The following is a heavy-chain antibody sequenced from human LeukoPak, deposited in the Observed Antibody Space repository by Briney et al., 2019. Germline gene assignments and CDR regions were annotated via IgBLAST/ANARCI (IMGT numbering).Heavy chain of an antibody. J-gene: IGHJ4*02. D-gene: IGHD2-2*03. V-gene: IGHV4-30-4*08. CDR1: GGSISSGDYY. CDR2: IYYSGSA. Sequence: PSETLSLTCTVPGGSISSGDYYWSWIRQPPGKGLEWIGYIYYSGSAYYNPSLKSRVTISVDTSKNQFSLKLSSVTAADTAVYYCARDHGLGGGFDYWGQGTLVTVSS. CDR3: ARDHGLGGGFDY.